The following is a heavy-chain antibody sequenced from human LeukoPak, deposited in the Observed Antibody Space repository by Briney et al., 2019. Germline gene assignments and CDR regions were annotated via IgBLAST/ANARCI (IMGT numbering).Heavy chain of an antibody. D-gene: IGHD6-19*01. CDR2: TYYRSKWYN. J-gene: IGHJ4*02. CDR1: GDSVSSNSAA. V-gene: IGHV6-1*01. CDR3: ARSSGWLDY. Sequence: SQTLSLICAISGDSVSSNSAAWNWIRQSPSRGLEWLGRTYYRSKWYNAYTLSVRSRITINPDTSKNQFSLQLNSVTPEDTAVYFCARSSGWLDYWGQGTLVTVSS.